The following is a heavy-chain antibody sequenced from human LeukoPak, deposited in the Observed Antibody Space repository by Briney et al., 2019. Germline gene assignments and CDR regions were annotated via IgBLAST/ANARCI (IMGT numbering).Heavy chain of an antibody. D-gene: IGHD4-17*01. V-gene: IGHV3-23*01. J-gene: IGHJ4*02. Sequence: GGSLRLSCAASGFTFSSYAMSWVRQAPGKGLEWVSGISNSDGSTYYADSVKGRFTVSRDNAKNSLFLQMNSLRAEDTAVYYCARVRVTVTTLDYWGQGALVTVSS. CDR1: GFTFSSYA. CDR2: ISNSDGST. CDR3: ARVRVTVTTLDY.